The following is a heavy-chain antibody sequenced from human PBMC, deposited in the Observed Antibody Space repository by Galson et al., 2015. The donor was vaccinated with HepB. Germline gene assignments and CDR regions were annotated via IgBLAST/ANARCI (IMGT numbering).Heavy chain of an antibody. CDR2: ISSNGGST. Sequence: SLRLSCAASGFTFSSYAMHWVRQAPGKGLEYVPAISSNGGSTYYADSVKGRFTISRDNSKNTLYLQMSSLRAEDTAVYYCVKSVGSSGWYLTFFDYWGQGTLVTVSS. J-gene: IGHJ4*02. CDR3: VKSVGSSGWYLTFFDY. CDR1: GFTFSSYA. D-gene: IGHD6-19*01. V-gene: IGHV3-64D*06.